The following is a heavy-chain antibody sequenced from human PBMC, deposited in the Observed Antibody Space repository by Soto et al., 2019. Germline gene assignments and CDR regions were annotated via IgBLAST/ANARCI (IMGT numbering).Heavy chain of an antibody. CDR3: AKSGTKVTTFWYLDL. CDR1: GFTFSHYG. Sequence: QEQLVESGGGTVQPGRSLRLSCAASGFTFSHYGMHWVRQAPGKGLEWVAAISYDEDNIYYADSVKGRFTISRDNSENTLYLQMNSLRPEDTGVYYGAKSGTKVTTFWYLDLWGRGTLVTASS. CDR2: ISYDEDNI. J-gene: IGHJ2*01. D-gene: IGHD4-17*01. V-gene: IGHV3-30*18.